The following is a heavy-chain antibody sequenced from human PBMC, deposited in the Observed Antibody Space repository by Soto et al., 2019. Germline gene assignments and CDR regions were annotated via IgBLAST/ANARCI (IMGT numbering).Heavy chain of an antibody. CDR3: AKARGGYSSSSYFDH. D-gene: IGHD6-6*01. CDR1: GFTFDDYA. V-gene: IGHV3-9*01. Sequence: EVQLLESGGGLVQPGRSLRLSCAASGFTFDDYAMHWVRQAPGKGLEWVSGISWNSGSIGHADSVKGRFTISRNNAKNCLYLQMNSLSAEDTALYFCAKARGGYSSSSYFDHWGQGTLVTVSS. J-gene: IGHJ4*02. CDR2: ISWNSGSI.